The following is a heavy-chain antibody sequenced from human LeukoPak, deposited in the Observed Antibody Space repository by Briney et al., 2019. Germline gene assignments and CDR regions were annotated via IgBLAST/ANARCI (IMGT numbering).Heavy chain of an antibody. CDR1: GYSFTSYW. CDR2: IYPGDSDT. Sequence: GESLKISCKGSGYSFTSYWIGWVRQMPGKGLEWMGIIYPGDSDTRYSPSLQGQVTISADKSISTAYLQWSSLKASDTAMYYCARHPDPGYYDISGYYPWDYWGQGTLVTVSS. J-gene: IGHJ4*02. V-gene: IGHV5-51*01. D-gene: IGHD3-22*01. CDR3: ARHPDPGYYDISGYYPWDY.